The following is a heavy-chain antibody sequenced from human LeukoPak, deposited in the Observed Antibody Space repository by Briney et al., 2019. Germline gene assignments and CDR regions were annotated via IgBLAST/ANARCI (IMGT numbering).Heavy chain of an antibody. Sequence: SETLSLTFAVYGGSFSGYYWSWIRQPPGKGLEWIGEINHSGSTNYNPSLKSRVTISVDTSKNQFSLKLSSVTAADTAVYYCARGLSDTAMGDAFDIRGQGTMVTVSS. CDR1: GGSFSGYY. J-gene: IGHJ3*02. D-gene: IGHD5-18*01. V-gene: IGHV4-34*01. CDR2: INHSGST. CDR3: ARGLSDTAMGDAFDI.